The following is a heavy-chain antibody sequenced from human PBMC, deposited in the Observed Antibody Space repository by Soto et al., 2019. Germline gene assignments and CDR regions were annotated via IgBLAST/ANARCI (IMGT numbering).Heavy chain of an antibody. V-gene: IGHV6-1*01. Sequence: QVQLQQSGPVLLKPSQTLSLTCVISGDSISNERAGWNWVRQSPSRGLEWLGRTYYGSEWFNDYGQAMRTRINTTPDTSKNQFSLRLKSVTADDTAVYYCARGLVAPLPNLDYWGQGTLATISS. CDR2: TYYGSEWFN. CDR3: ARGLVAPLPNLDY. D-gene: IGHD5-12*01. CDR1: GDSISNERAG. J-gene: IGHJ4*02.